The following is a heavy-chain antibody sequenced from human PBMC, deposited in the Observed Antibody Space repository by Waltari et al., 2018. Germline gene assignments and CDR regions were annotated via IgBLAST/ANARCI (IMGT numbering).Heavy chain of an antibody. CDR1: GGSFSGYY. CDR2: INHSGST. V-gene: IGHV4-34*01. Sequence: QVQLQQWGAGLLKPSETLSLTCAVYGGSFSGYYWSWIRQPPGKGLEWIGEINHSGSTNYNPSLRSRVTISVDTSKNQFSLKLSSVTAADTAVYYCAGLGVRIPPRSDIWGQGTMVTVSS. D-gene: IGHD3-10*01. CDR3: AGLGVRIPPRSDI. J-gene: IGHJ3*02.